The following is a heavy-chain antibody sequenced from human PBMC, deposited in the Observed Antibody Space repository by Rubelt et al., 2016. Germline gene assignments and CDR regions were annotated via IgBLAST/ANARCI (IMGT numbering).Heavy chain of an antibody. Sequence: QVQLVQSGAEVKKPGASVKVSCKASGYTFTSYAMHWVRQAPGQRLEWMGWINAGNGNTNYSQKFQGRVTITRDPSASTAYMELSSLRSEDTAVYYCARAQRIRLLMVYAPTFDYWGQGTLVTVSS. CDR2: INAGNGNT. V-gene: IGHV1-3*01. CDR1: GYTFTSYA. J-gene: IGHJ4*02. D-gene: IGHD2-8*01. CDR3: ARAQRIRLLMVYAPTFDY.